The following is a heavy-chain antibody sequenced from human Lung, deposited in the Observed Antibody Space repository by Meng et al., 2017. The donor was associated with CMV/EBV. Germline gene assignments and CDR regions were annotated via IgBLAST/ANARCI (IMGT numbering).Heavy chain of an antibody. D-gene: IGHD2-2*01. J-gene: IGHJ4*02. CDR3: ARGMGYQMLLGF. CDR2: ISSGNSDR. Sequence: EVQLEESGGGRVQPGGSLRLACAASGFSFKTYAMNWVRQAPGKGLEWISYISSGNSDRSYAASVKGRFSISRDNTKNSLYLQMDSLRAEDTAVYYCARGMGYQMLLGFWGQGTLVTVSS. CDR1: GFSFKTYA. V-gene: IGHV3-21*05.